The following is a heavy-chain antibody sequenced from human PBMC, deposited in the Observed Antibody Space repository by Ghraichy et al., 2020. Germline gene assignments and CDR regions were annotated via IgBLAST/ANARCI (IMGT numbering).Heavy chain of an antibody. D-gene: IGHD3-16*02. CDR2: ITPHNGNT. Sequence: ASVKVSCKASGYTFTNFHINWVRQAPGQGIEWMGRITPHNGNTKYAQKFQGRVTMTRDASTRTVYMELRSLRSDDTAVYFCARGSMRRLITFGGVIGIEGGDFDDWGQGTRVTVSS. J-gene: IGHJ4*02. CDR1: GYTFTNFH. CDR3: ARGSMRRLITFGGVIGIEGGDFDD. V-gene: IGHV1-18*04.